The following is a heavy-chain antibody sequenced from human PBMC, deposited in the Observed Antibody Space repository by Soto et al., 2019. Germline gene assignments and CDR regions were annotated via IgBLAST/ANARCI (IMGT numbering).Heavy chain of an antibody. Sequence: LGESLKISCQCSGYTFSNFWIAWVRQLPGKGLEWMGIIYPGDYETRYSPSFHGKVTISADRSIGTAYLQGRSLEPSDSAFYFCARSPRSSPYFDYWGQGALVTVSS. V-gene: IGHV5-51*01. J-gene: IGHJ4*02. CDR2: IYPGDYET. CDR1: GYTFSNFW. CDR3: ARSPRSSPYFDY. D-gene: IGHD6-13*01.